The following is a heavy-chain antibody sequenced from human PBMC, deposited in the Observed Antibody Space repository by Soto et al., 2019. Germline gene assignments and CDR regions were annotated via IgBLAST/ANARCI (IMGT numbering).Heavy chain of an antibody. CDR2: ITPLFGSA. CDR1: GGTFSSYS. V-gene: IGHV1-69*01. D-gene: IGHD4-17*01. J-gene: IGHJ4*02. Sequence: SSVKVSCKASGGTFSSYSISWVRQAPGQGLEWMGGITPLFGSANYAQKLQGRVTITADESTSTAYMQLSSLRSEDTAVYYCEREGYGDYGKPFDYWGQGTLVTVSS. CDR3: EREGYGDYGKPFDY.